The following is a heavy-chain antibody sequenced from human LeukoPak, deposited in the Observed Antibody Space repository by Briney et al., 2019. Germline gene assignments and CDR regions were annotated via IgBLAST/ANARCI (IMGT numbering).Heavy chain of an antibody. V-gene: IGHV3-30*02. CDR3: ANGLLGYCSGGSCDY. Sequence: GGSLRLSCAASGFTFSSYGMHWVRQAPGKGLEWVAFIRYDGSNKYYADSVKGRFTISRDNSKNTLYLQMNSLRAEDTAVYYCANGLLGYCSGGSCDYWGQGTLVTVSS. CDR1: GFTFSSYG. CDR2: IRYDGSNK. D-gene: IGHD2-15*01. J-gene: IGHJ4*02.